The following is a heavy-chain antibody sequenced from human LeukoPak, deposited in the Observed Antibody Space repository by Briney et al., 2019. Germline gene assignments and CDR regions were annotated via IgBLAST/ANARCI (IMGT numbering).Heavy chain of an antibody. CDR2: IYYSGST. V-gene: IGHV4-39*01. J-gene: IGHJ3*02. CDR3: AGQPRYCSGGSCLDDAFDI. CDR1: GGSISSSSYY. D-gene: IGHD2-15*01. Sequence: SQTLSLTCTVSGGSISSSSYYWGWIRQPPWKGLEWIGSIYYSGSTYYNPSLKSRVTISVDTSKNQFSLKRSSVTAADTAVYYCAGQPRYCSGGSCLDDAFDIWGQGTMVTVSS.